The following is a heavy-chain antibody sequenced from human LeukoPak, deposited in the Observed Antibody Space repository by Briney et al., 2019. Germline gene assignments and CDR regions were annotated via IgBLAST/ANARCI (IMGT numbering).Heavy chain of an antibody. J-gene: IGHJ4*02. V-gene: IGHV3-23*01. D-gene: IGHD3-9*01. CDR2: MSGSGSVA. CDR3: AKNYDIWDY. CDR1: GFTFSSHG. Sequence: GGSLRLSCAASGFTFSSHGMAWVRQPPGKGLEWVSFMSGSGSVAYYADSVKGRFTISRDNSKNTLYLQMNSLRAEDTAIYYCAKNYDIWDYWGQGTLVTVSS.